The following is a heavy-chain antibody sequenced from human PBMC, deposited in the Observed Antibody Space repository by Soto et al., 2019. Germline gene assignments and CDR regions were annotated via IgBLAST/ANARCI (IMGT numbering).Heavy chain of an antibody. CDR3: ARDNGDYEYYFDY. Sequence: SVKVSCKASGGTFSSYAISWVRQAPGQGLEWMGGIIPIFGTANYAQKFQGRVTITTDESTSTAYMELSSLRSEDTAVYYCARDNGDYEYYFDYWGQGTLVTVSS. D-gene: IGHD4-17*01. J-gene: IGHJ4*02. V-gene: IGHV1-69*05. CDR1: GGTFSSYA. CDR2: IIPIFGTA.